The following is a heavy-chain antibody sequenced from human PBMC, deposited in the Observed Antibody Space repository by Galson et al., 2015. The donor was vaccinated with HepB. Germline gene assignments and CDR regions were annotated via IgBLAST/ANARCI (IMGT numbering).Heavy chain of an antibody. J-gene: IGHJ3*02. CDR3: AASPIVLVVYAIADAFDI. Sequence: SVKVSCKASGFTFTSSAVQWVRQARGQRLEWIGWIVVGSGNTNYAQKFQERVTITRDMSTSTAYMELSSLRSEDTAVYYCAASPIVLVVYAIADAFDIWGQGTMVTVSS. D-gene: IGHD2-8*02. CDR1: GFTFTSSA. V-gene: IGHV1-58*01. CDR2: IVVGSGNT.